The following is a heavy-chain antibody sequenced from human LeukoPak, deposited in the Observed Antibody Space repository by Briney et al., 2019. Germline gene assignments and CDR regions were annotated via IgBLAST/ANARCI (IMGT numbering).Heavy chain of an antibody. V-gene: IGHV1-18*04. CDR1: GYTFTSYG. D-gene: IGHD3-10*01. J-gene: IGHJ4*02. Sequence: ASVKVSCEASGYTFTSYGISWVRQAPGQGLEWMGWISAYNGNTNYAQKPQGRVTMTTDTSTSTAYMELRSLRSDDTAVYYCARDFEDSPVGLFDYWGQGTLVTVSS. CDR3: ARDFEDSPVGLFDY. CDR2: ISAYNGNT.